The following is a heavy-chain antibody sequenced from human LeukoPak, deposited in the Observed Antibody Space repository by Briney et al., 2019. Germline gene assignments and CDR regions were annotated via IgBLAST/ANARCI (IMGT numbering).Heavy chain of an antibody. CDR2: ISGSGGST. D-gene: IGHD2-21*02. CDR3: AKEPAFCGGDCYSLLDS. Sequence: PGGSLRLSCAASGFTFSSYAMSWVRQAPGKGLEWVSAISGSGGSTYYADSVKGRFTISRDNSKNTLYLQMNSLRAEDTAIYYCAKEPAFCGGDCYSLLDSWGQGTLVTVSS. J-gene: IGHJ1*01. CDR1: GFTFSSYA. V-gene: IGHV3-23*01.